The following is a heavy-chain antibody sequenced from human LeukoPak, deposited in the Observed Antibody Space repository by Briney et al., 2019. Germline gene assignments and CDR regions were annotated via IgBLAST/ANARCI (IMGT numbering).Heavy chain of an antibody. CDR1: VGSFSGYY. V-gene: IGHV4-34*01. Sequence: PSETLSLTCAVYVGSFSGYYWSWIRQPPGKGLEWIGEINHSGSTNYNSSLKSRVTISVDTSKNHFSLKLSSVTAADTAVYYCARGYYGSGSHCCHMDVWGKGTTITVS. J-gene: IGHJ6*03. CDR3: ARGYYGSGSHCCHMDV. CDR2: INHSGST. D-gene: IGHD3-10*01.